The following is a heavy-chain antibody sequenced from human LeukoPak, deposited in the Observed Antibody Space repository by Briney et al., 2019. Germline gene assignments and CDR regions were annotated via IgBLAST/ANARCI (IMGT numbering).Heavy chain of an antibody. V-gene: IGHV4-34*01. Sequence: KTSETLSLTCAVYGGSFSGYYWSWIRQPPGKGLEWIGEINHSGSTNYNPSLKSRVTISVDTSKNQFSLKLSSVTAADTAVYYCARKDRGSYVFAQREYYFDYWGQGTLVTVSS. CDR3: ARKDRGSYVFAQREYYFDY. CDR2: INHSGST. J-gene: IGHJ4*02. CDR1: GGSFSGYY. D-gene: IGHD1-26*01.